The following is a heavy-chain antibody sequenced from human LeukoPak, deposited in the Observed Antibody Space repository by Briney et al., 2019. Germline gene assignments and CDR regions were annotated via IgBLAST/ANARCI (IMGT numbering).Heavy chain of an antibody. V-gene: IGHV4-39*01. CDR3: ARLKKKWFGELLPPRTAYGMDV. CDR1: GGSISSSSYY. J-gene: IGHJ6*02. Sequence: SETLSLTCTVSGGSISSSSYYWGWIRQPPGKGLEWIGSIYYNGSTHHNPSLKSRVTISVDTSKNQFSLKLSSVTAADTAVYYCARLKKKWFGELLPPRTAYGMDVWGQGTTVTVSS. D-gene: IGHD3-10*01. CDR2: IYYNGST.